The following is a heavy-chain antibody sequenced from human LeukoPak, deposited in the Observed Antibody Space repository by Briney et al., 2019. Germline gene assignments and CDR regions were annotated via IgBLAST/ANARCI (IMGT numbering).Heavy chain of an antibody. CDR1: GYTFTSYY. D-gene: IGHD6-25*01. J-gene: IGHJ4*02. CDR2: INPSGGST. CDR3: ARQRLLRGSSDY. Sequence: ASVRVSCKASGYTFTSYYMHWVRQAPGQGLEWMGIINPSGGSTSYAQKFQGRVTMTRDTSTSTVYMELSSLRSEDTAVYYCARQRLLRGSSDYWGQGTLVTVSS. V-gene: IGHV1-46*01.